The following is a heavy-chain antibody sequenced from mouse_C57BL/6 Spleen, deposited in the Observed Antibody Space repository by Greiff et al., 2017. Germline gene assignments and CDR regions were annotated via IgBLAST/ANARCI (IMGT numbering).Heavy chain of an antibody. CDR2: IYPGSGST. V-gene: IGHV1-55*01. CDR3: AREYDGCDYYFDY. CDR1: GYTFTSYS. Sequence: QVQLQQSGAELVKPGASVKLSCKASGYTFTSYSITWVKQRPGQGLEWIGEIYPGSGSTKYNEKCKSKATMTGDKSSSTVYMQLSRLTSEDSAVYYCAREYDGCDYYFDYWGQGTTLTVSS. J-gene: IGHJ2*01. D-gene: IGHD2-14*01.